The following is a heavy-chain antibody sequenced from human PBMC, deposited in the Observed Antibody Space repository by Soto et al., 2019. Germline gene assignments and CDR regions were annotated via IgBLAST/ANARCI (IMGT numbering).Heavy chain of an antibody. D-gene: IGHD3-9*01. CDR1: GFTFSSYS. J-gene: IGHJ4*02. CDR3: ATGYYDILTGYPPYFDY. CDR2: ISSSSSTI. V-gene: IGHV3-48*01. Sequence: GGSLRLSCAASGFTFSSYSMNWVRQAPGKGLEWVSYISSSSSTIYYADSVKGRFTIPRDNAKNSLYLQMNSLRAEDTAVYYCATGYYDILTGYPPYFDYWGQGTLVTVSS.